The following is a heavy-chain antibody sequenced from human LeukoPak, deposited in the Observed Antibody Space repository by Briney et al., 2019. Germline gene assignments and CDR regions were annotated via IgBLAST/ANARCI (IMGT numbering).Heavy chain of an antibody. V-gene: IGHV4-31*03. Sequence: SGTLSLTCTVSGGSISSGGYYWSWIRQHPGKGLEWIGYIYYSGSTYYNPSLKSRVTISVDTSKNQFSLKLSSVTAADTAVYYCASRLPLSYYYDSSGYYDYWGQGTLVTVSS. J-gene: IGHJ4*02. CDR1: GGSISSGGYY. D-gene: IGHD3-22*01. CDR3: ASRLPLSYYYDSSGYYDY. CDR2: IYYSGST.